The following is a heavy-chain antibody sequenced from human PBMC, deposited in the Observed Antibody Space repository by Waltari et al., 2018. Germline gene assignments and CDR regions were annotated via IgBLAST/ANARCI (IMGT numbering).Heavy chain of an antibody. J-gene: IGHJ5*02. CDR3: ARLSQYSSNWFDP. Sequence: QLQLQESGPGLVKPSETLSLTCTVSGGSISSSSYYWGWIRQPPGKGLEWIGSIYYSGSTYYNPSLKNRVTISVDTSKNQFSLKLSSVTAADTAVYYCARLSQYSSNWFDPWGQGTLVTVSS. V-gene: IGHV4-39*01. CDR1: GGSISSSSYY. D-gene: IGHD5-18*01. CDR2: IYYSGST.